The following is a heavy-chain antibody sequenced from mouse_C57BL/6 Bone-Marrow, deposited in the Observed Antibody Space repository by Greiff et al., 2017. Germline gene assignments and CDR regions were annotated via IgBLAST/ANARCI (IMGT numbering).Heavy chain of an antibody. Sequence: QVQLQQSGPGLVQPSQSLPITCTVSGFSLTSYGVHWVRQSPGKGLEWLGVIWSGGSTDYNAAFISRLSISKNNPKSQVFFKMNSRQADDTAIYYCASIYYDYDGRAMDYWGQGTSVTVSS. V-gene: IGHV2-2*01. CDR1: GFSLTSYG. CDR3: ASIYYDYDGRAMDY. D-gene: IGHD2-4*01. CDR2: IWSGGST. J-gene: IGHJ4*01.